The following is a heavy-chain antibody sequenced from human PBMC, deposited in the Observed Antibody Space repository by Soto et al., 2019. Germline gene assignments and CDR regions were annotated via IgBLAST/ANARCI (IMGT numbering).Heavy chain of an antibody. J-gene: IGHJ3*02. CDR3: AREIRYFSSTSCAPDAFDI. V-gene: IGHV1-3*01. D-gene: IGHD2-2*01. Sequence: QVQLVQSGAEVKKPGASVKVSCKASGYTFTSYAMHWVRQAPGQRLEWMGWINAGNGNTKYSQKFQGRVTITRDTSASTAYMELSSLRSEVTAVYYCAREIRYFSSTSCAPDAFDIWGQGTMVTASS. CDR2: INAGNGNT. CDR1: GYTFTSYA.